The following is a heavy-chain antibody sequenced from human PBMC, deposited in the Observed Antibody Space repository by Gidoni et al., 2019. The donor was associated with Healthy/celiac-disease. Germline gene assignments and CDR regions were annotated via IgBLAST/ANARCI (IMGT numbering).Heavy chain of an antibody. J-gene: IGHJ4*02. CDR2: IYTSGST. V-gene: IGHV4-61*02. Sequence: QVQLQESGPGLVKTSQTLSLTCTVSGGSISSGSYHWSWIRQPAGKGLEWIGRIYTSGSTNYNPSLKSRVTISVDTSKNQFSLKLSSVTAADTAVYYCARGEQWLYYFDYWGQGTLVTVSS. CDR3: ARGEQWLYYFDY. D-gene: IGHD6-19*01. CDR1: GGSISSGSYH.